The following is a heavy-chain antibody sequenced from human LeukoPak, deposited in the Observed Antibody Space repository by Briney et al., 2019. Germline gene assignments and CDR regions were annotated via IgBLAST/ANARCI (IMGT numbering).Heavy chain of an antibody. D-gene: IGHD1-26*01. CDR1: GGSISSYY. CDR2: IYYSGTT. Sequence: SETLSLTCTVSGGSISSYYWSWIRQPPGKGLEWIGYIYYSGTTSYNPSLKSRVTISVDTSKNQFSLKLISVTAADTAVYYCARHQSGSYYYYGMDVWGQGTTVTVSS. J-gene: IGHJ6*02. CDR3: ARHQSGSYYYYGMDV. V-gene: IGHV4-59*08.